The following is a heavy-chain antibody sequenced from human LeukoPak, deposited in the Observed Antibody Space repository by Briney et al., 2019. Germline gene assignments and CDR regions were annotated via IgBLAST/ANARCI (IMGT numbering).Heavy chain of an antibody. Sequence: GGSLRLSCAASGFTFSSYWMSWVRQAPGKGLEWVANIKQDGSEKYYVDSVKGRFTISRDNAKNSLYLQMNSLRAEDTAVYYCAKTKAVAGTPAYYFDYWGQGTLVTVSS. CDR1: GFTFSSYW. D-gene: IGHD6-19*01. V-gene: IGHV3-7*03. CDR2: IKQDGSEK. J-gene: IGHJ4*02. CDR3: AKTKAVAGTPAYYFDY.